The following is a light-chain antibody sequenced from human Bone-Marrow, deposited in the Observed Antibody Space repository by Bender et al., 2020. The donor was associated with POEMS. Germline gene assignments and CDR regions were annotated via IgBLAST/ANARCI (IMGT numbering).Light chain of an antibody. V-gene: IGLV2-14*02. CDR2: EDD. Sequence: QSALTQPASVSGSPGQSITISCTGTGSDVGSYTRVSWYQHHPGKPPKLMIYEDDKRPSGVSHRFSGSKSGNTASLTISGLQAEDEADYYCQSYDSSLSALVLGGGTNLTVL. CDR3: QSYDSSLSALV. J-gene: IGLJ3*02. CDR1: GSDVGSYTR.